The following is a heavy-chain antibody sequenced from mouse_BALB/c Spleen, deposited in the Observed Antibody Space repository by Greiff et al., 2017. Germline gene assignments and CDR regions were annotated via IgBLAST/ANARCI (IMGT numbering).Heavy chain of an antibody. CDR2: IYPGNVNT. Sequence: QVQLKQSGPELVKPGASVRISCKASGYTFTSYYIHWVKQRPGQGLEWIGWIYPGNVNTKYNEKFKGKATLTADKSSSTAYMQLSSLTSEDSAVYFCARFTTVSMDYWGQGTSVTVSS. CDR1: GYTFTSYY. CDR3: ARFTTVSMDY. D-gene: IGHD1-1*01. V-gene: IGHV1S56*01. J-gene: IGHJ4*01.